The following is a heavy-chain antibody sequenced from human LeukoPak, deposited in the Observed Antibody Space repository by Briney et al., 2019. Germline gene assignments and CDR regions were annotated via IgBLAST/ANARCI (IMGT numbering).Heavy chain of an antibody. Sequence: SQTLSLTCAISGDIVSSKSTAWNWIRQSPSRGLEWLGRTYYRSKWHSYYAPSVKSRITINPDTSKNQSSLQLKSVTPEDTAVYYCARMVGLVSDFWGQGTLVTVSS. CDR1: GDIVSSKSTA. D-gene: IGHD3-10*01. CDR3: ARMVGLVSDF. J-gene: IGHJ4*02. CDR2: TYYRSKWHS. V-gene: IGHV6-1*01.